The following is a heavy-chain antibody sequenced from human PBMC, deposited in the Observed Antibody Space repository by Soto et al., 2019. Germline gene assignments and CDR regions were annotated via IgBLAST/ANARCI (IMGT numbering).Heavy chain of an antibody. J-gene: IGHJ2*01. CDR3: ARENYYGGHVIGSLDR. D-gene: IGHD3-22*01. CDR2: VSSEGGTQ. V-gene: IGHV3-30-3*01. CDR1: GFTFSTYA. Sequence: QVQLVESGGGVVKPGRSLRLSCTASGFTFSTYAMQWVRQAPGTGLEWVAVVSSEGGTQFYADSVKGRFTVSRDNSKNSLYLQMSSLTTEDAAIYYCARENYYGGHVIGSLDRWGRGTLVSVSS.